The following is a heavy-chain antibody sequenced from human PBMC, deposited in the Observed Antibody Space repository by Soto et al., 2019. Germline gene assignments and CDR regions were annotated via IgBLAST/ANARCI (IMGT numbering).Heavy chain of an antibody. CDR1: GFTFSNYA. V-gene: IGHV3-23*01. J-gene: IGHJ3*02. D-gene: IGHD2-2*01. Sequence: GGSLRLSCAASGFTFSNYAINWVRQAPGKGLEWVSAISGSGGSTYYADSVKGRFTISRDNSKNTLYLQMNSLRAEDTAVYYCAKDIVVVPAALDAFDIWGQGTMVTVSS. CDR3: AKDIVVVPAALDAFDI. CDR2: ISGSGGST.